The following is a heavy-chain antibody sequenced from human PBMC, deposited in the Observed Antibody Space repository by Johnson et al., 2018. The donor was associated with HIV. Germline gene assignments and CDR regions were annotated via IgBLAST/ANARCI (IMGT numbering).Heavy chain of an antibody. CDR3: ARDPDWSAFDI. CDR1: GFTFSDYY. D-gene: IGHD3-9*01. Sequence: QVQLVESGGGLVKPGGSLRLSCAASGFTFSDYYMSWIRQAPGKGLEWVSCISSSGSTISYADPVKGRFTISRDNAKNSLYLQMNSLRAEATAAYYCARDPDWSAFDIWGQGTMVTVSS. J-gene: IGHJ3*02. V-gene: IGHV3-11*04. CDR2: ISSSGSTI.